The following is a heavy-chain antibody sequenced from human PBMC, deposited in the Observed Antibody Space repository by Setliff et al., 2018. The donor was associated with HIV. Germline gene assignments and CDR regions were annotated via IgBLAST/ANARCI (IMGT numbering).Heavy chain of an antibody. CDR1: GGSIISYY. Sequence: SETLSLTCTVSGGSIISYYWSWIRQPAGKGLEWIGRVYTSGSTNYNPSLKSRVTLSADPSKTEVSLKMSSVTAADTAVYYCARGRAGTGLDPWGQGTLVTVSS. J-gene: IGHJ5*02. V-gene: IGHV4-4*07. CDR3: ARGRAGTGLDP. CDR2: VYTSGST. D-gene: IGHD6-13*01.